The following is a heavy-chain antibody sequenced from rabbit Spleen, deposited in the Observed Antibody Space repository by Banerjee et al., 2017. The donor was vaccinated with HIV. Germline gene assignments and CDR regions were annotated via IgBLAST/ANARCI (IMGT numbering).Heavy chain of an antibody. CDR2: IDPIFGST. CDR3: VRGSYYTYGYAGYAYTTSAFDP. Sequence: QQQLEESGGGLVQPGGTLTLSCKASGIDFTNYYITWVRQAPGKGLEWIGYIDPIFGSTYYASWVNGRFTISSHNAQNTLYLQLNSLTAADTATYFCVRGSYYTYGYAGYAYTTSAFDPWGPGTLVTVS. V-gene: IGHV1S43*01. CDR1: GIDFTNYY. D-gene: IGHD6-1*01. J-gene: IGHJ2*01.